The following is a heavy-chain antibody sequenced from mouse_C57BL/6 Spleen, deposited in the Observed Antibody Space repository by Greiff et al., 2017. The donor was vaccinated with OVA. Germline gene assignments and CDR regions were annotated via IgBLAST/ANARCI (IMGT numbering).Heavy chain of an antibody. J-gene: IGHJ3*01. CDR2: ISDGGSYT. CDR1: GFTFSSYA. Sequence: EVQVVESGGGLVKPGGSLKLSCAASGFTFSSYAMSWVRQTPEKRLEWVATISDGGSYTYYPDNVKGRFTISRDNAKNNLYLQMSHLKSEDTAMYYCARDYYGSSYERTWFAYWGQGTLVTVSA. V-gene: IGHV5-4*01. CDR3: ARDYYGSSYERTWFAY. D-gene: IGHD1-1*01.